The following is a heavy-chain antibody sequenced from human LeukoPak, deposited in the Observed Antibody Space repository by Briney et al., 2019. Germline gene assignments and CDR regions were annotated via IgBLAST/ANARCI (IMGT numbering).Heavy chain of an antibody. CDR1: GGSISSSSYY. CDR3: ARHGSMYQAPASDWYFDL. CDR2: IYYSGST. Sequence: SETLSLTCTVSGGSISSSSYYWGWIRQPPGKGLEWIGSIYYSGSTYYNPSLKSRVTISVDTSKNQFSLKLSSVTAADTAVYYCARHGSMYQAPASDWYFDLWGRGTLVTVSS. V-gene: IGHV4-39*01. D-gene: IGHD2/OR15-2a*01. J-gene: IGHJ2*01.